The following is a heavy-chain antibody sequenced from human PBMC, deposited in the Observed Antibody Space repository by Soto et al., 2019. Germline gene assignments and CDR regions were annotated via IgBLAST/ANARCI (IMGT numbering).Heavy chain of an antibody. D-gene: IGHD2-15*01. CDR2: ISYRGYT. J-gene: IGHJ4*02. V-gene: IGHV4-39*01. Sequence: SETLSLTCTVSGDSITSDHYWWGWIRQPPGKGLEWIGTISYRGYTFYNPSLKSQVTVSVDTSKKQVSLSLNSVTAADTAVYYCARIVKAAATQFDRWGQGTLVTVSS. CDR1: GDSITSDHYW. CDR3: ARIVKAAATQFDR.